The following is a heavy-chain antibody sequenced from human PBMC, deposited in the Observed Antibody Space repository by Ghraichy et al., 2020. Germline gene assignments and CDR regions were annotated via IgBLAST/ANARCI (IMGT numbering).Heavy chain of an antibody. CDR3: ARGTPPAAVFNY. D-gene: IGHD2-2*01. CDR1: GGSFSGYY. J-gene: IGHJ4*02. CDR2: INHSGST. V-gene: IGHV4-34*01. Sequence: SETLSLTCAVYGGSFSGYYWSWIRQPPGKGLEWIGEINHSGSTNYNPSLKSRVTISVDTSKNQFSLKLSSVTAADTAVYYCARGTPPAAVFNYWGQGTLVTVSS.